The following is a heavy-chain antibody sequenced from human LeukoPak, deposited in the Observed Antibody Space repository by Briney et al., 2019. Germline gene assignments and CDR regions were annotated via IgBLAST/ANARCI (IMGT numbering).Heavy chain of an antibody. CDR3: ARDNHPSYETPWLDT. J-gene: IGHJ5*02. CDR1: GYTFTSYY. CDR2: INPSGGST. Sequence: ASVKVSCKASGYTFTSYYMHWVRQAPGQGLEWMGIINPSGGSTSYAQKFQGRVTMTRDTSTSTVYMELSRLRSEDTAVYYCARDNHPSYETPWLDTWGQGTLVTASS. D-gene: IGHD5-18*01. V-gene: IGHV1-46*01.